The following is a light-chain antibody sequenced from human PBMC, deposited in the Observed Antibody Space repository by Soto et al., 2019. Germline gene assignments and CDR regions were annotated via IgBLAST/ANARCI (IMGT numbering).Light chain of an antibody. J-gene: IGLJ1*01. CDR1: SSNIGAAYD. CDR2: GNS. V-gene: IGLV1-40*01. CDR3: QSYDSSLMGYV. Sequence: QSVLTQPPSVSGAPGQRVTISCTGSSSNIGAAYDVHWYQQSPRTAPKLLIYGNSNRPSGVPDRFSGSKSGTSASLAITGLQAEDEADYYCQSYDSSLMGYVFGTGTKLTVL.